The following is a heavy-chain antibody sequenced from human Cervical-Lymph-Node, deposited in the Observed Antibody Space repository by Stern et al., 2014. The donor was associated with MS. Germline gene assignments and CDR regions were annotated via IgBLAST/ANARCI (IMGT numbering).Heavy chain of an antibody. CDR2: ISYDGSNK. V-gene: IGHV3-30*03. D-gene: IGHD3-16*01. CDR1: GFTFNHYA. Sequence: VQLVESGGGVVQPGRSLRLSCVVSGFTFNHYAMHWVRQAPGKGMEWVAVISYDGSNKHNADAVMGRFTISRDNSKNTLSLQMNSLRAEDSAVYYCARADVRGSYALFDYWGQGTLVTVSS. CDR3: ARADVRGSYALFDY. J-gene: IGHJ4*02.